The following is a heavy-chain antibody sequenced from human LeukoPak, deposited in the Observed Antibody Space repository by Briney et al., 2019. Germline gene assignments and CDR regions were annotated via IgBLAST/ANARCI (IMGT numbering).Heavy chain of an antibody. D-gene: IGHD3-22*01. CDR1: GYTFTGYY. Sequence: ASVKVSCKASGYTFTGYYMHWVRQAPRQGLEWMGWINPNSGGTNYAQKFQGRVTMTRDTSISTAYMELSRVTSDDTAVYYCARSGRDSSGYWWGRYYYYYYMDVWGKGTTVTVSS. CDR2: INPNSGGT. CDR3: ARSGRDSSGYWWGRYYYYYYMDV. J-gene: IGHJ6*03. V-gene: IGHV1-2*02.